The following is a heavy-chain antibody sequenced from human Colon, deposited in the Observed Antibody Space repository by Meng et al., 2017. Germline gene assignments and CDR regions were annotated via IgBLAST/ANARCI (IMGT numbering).Heavy chain of an antibody. J-gene: IGHJ6*02. CDR1: GFTFSGYW. D-gene: IGHD3-16*01. V-gene: IGHV3-74*01. CDR2: INLDGTAT. Sequence: GESLKISCAASGFTFSGYWMHWVRQAPGQGRVWVSRINLDGTATHYVDSVKGRFTISRDNAKNTVYLQMDSLRVEDTAVYYCARAPWREGDRYYYYGMDVWGQGTMVTVSS. CDR3: ARAPWREGDRYYYYGMDV.